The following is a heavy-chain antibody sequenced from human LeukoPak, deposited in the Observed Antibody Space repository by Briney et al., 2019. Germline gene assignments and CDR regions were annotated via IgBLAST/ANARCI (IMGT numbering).Heavy chain of an antibody. Sequence: ASVKVSCTASGYTFTSYGISWVRQAPGQGLEWMGWISAYNGNTNYAQKLQGRVTMTTDTSTSTAYMELRSLRSDDTAVYYCARDLNPYIAVAGTGWGQGTLVTVSS. J-gene: IGHJ4*02. V-gene: IGHV1-18*01. CDR2: ISAYNGNT. CDR3: ARDLNPYIAVAGTG. D-gene: IGHD6-19*01. CDR1: GYTFTSYG.